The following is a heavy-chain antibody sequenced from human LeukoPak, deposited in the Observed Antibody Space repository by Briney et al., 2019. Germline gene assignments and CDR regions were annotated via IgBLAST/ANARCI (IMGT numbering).Heavy chain of an antibody. CDR2: ISYDGSNK. D-gene: IGHD3-10*01. J-gene: IGHJ3*02. CDR3: ARDRDPRHCAFDI. Sequence: GGSLRLSCAASGFTFSSYAMHWVRQAPGKGLEWVSVISYDGSNKYYADSVKGRFTISRDNSKNTLYLQMNSLRAEDTAVYYCARDRDPRHCAFDIWGQGTMVTVSS. V-gene: IGHV3-30-3*01. CDR1: GFTFSSYA.